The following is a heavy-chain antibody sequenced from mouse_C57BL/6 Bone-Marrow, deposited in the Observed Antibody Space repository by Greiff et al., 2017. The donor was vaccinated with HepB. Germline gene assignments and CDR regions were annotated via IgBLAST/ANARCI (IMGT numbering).Heavy chain of an antibody. D-gene: IGHD2-4*01. CDR2: INPYNGGT. CDR3: ASRRVYDYPFAY. CDR1: GYTFTDYY. Sequence: VQLKQSGPVLVKPGASVKMSCKASGYTFTDYYMNWVKQSHGKSLEWIGVINPYNGGTSYNQKFKGKATLTVDKSSSTAYMELNSLTSEDSAVYYCASRRVYDYPFAYWGQGTLVTVSA. V-gene: IGHV1-19*01. J-gene: IGHJ3*01.